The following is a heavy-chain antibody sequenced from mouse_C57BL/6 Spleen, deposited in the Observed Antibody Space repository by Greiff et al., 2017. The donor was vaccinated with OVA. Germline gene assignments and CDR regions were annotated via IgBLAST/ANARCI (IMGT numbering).Heavy chain of an antibody. CDR3: TREGEIYYGSSLYYYAMDY. V-gene: IGHV1-15*01. J-gene: IGHJ4*01. Sequence: QVQLQQSGAELVRPGASVTLSCKASGYTFTDYEMHWVKQTPVHGLEWIGAIDPETGGTAYNQKFKGKAILTADKSSSTDYMELRSLTSEDSAVYYCTREGEIYYGSSLYYYAMDYWGQGTSVTVSS. CDR1: GYTFTDYE. CDR2: IDPETGGT. D-gene: IGHD1-1*01.